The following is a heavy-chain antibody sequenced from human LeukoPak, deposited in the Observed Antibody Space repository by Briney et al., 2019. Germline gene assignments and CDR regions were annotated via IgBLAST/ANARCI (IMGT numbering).Heavy chain of an antibody. Sequence: PGGSLRLSCAASGFTFSSHDMHWVRQATGKGLEWVSSIGTAGDAYYPGSVKGRFTISRENAKNSLYLQMNSLRAGDTAVYYCARGPCSSTSCYTLNPLDYWGQGTLVTVSS. CDR1: GFTFSSHD. D-gene: IGHD2-2*02. CDR3: ARGPCSSTSCYTLNPLDY. V-gene: IGHV3-13*04. CDR2: IGTAGDA. J-gene: IGHJ4*02.